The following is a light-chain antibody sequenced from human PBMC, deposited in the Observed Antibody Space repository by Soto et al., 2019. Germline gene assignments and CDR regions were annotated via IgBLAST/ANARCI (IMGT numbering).Light chain of an antibody. CDR2: DNT. CDR3: QFFDSLSGSVV. V-gene: IGLV1-40*01. Sequence: QSVLTQTPSVSGDPGQTVTISCTGTTSNVHWYQQLPGTAPKLLIFDNTNRPSGVPDRFSGSKSDTSASLAITGLQAEDEADYSCQFFDSLSGSVVFGGGTKLTVL. CDR1: TSN. J-gene: IGLJ3*02.